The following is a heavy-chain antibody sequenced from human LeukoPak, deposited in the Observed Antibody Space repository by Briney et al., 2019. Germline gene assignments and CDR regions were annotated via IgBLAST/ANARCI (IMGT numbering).Heavy chain of an antibody. Sequence: GGSLRLSCAASGFTFSSYTMHWVRQAPGKGLEWVAVIWYDGSNKYYADSVTGRFTISRDNSKNTLYLRVNSLRAEDTAMYYCARDRGGRWLQVYYFDYWGQGTLVTVSS. CDR2: IWYDGSNK. CDR3: ARDRGGRWLQVYYFDY. J-gene: IGHJ4*02. D-gene: IGHD5-24*01. CDR1: GFTFSSYT. V-gene: IGHV3-33*01.